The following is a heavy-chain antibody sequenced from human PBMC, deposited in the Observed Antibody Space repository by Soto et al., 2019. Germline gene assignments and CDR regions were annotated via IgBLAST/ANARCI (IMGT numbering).Heavy chain of an antibody. V-gene: IGHV4-39*07. Sequence: SETLSLTCNASGGSISSTSYAWGWIRQSPGKGLEWIGTIDYSGTIYYNPSLKSRVTISVDTSKNQFSLKLSSVTAADTAVYYCASSLDTIFAPDDYYYYYMDVWGKGTTVTVSS. CDR3: ASSLDTIFAPDDYYYYYMDV. CDR2: IDYSGTI. CDR1: GGSISSTSYA. J-gene: IGHJ6*03. D-gene: IGHD3-3*01.